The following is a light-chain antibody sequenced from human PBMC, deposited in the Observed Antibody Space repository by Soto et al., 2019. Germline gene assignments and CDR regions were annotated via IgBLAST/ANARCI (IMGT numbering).Light chain of an antibody. J-gene: IGKJ1*01. V-gene: IGKV3-20*01. CDR2: GAS. Sequence: DIVLTQSPGTLSLSPGEGVTLSCRASQRVSSSYLAWYQQKPGQAPRLLIYGASSRATGIPDRLSGSGSGTELALTSARRGAEDFAMYYHQQHDTPPWTFGQGTKVEIK. CDR1: QRVSSSY. CDR3: QQHDTPPWT.